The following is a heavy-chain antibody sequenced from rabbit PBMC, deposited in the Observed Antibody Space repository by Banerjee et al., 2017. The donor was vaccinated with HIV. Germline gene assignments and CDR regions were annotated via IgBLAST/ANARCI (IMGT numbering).Heavy chain of an antibody. Sequence: QSLEESGGDLVKPGASLTLTCTASGFSFSGSYWTCWVRQAPGKGLELIACIFAGSSGNTYYANWAKGRFTISKTSSTTVTLQMTSLTAADTATYLCARDLGGSIHLWGPGTLVTVS. CDR1: GFSFSGSYW. CDR2: IFAGSSGNT. CDR3: ARDLGGSIHL. D-gene: IGHD4-2*01. V-gene: IGHV1S40*01. J-gene: IGHJ4*01.